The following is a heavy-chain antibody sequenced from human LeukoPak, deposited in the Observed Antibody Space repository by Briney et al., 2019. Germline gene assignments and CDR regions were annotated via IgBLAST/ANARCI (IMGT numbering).Heavy chain of an antibody. Sequence: GASVKVSCKASGGTFSSYAISWGRQAPGQGLEWMGGIIPIFGTANYAQKFQGRVTITADESTSTAYMELSSLRSEDTAVYYCARDGHPAEWELPYYYYYGMDVWGQGTTVTVSS. CDR3: ARDGHPAEWELPYYYYYGMDV. D-gene: IGHD1-26*01. J-gene: IGHJ6*02. CDR2: IIPIFGTA. CDR1: GGTFSSYA. V-gene: IGHV1-69*13.